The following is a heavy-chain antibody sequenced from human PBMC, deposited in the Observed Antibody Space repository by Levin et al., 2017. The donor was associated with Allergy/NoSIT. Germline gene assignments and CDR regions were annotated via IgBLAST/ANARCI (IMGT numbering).Heavy chain of an antibody. D-gene: IGHD4-17*01. V-gene: IGHV4-34*01. CDR1: GGSFSGYY. Sequence: GSLRLSCAVDGGSFSGYYWSWIRQPPGKGLEWIGEINHSGSTNYNPSLKSRVTISVDTSKNQFSLKLSSVTAADTAVYYCARGGTTTVTTVDYWGQGTLVTVSS. CDR2: INHSGST. CDR3: ARGGTTTVTTVDY. J-gene: IGHJ4*02.